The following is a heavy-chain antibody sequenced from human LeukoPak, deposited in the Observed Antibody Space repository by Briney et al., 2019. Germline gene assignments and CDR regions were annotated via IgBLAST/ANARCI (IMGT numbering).Heavy chain of an antibody. CDR1: GFTFSSYE. CDR2: ISSSGSTI. J-gene: IGHJ6*03. CDR3: ASIAVAPYYYYYMDV. V-gene: IGHV3-48*03. D-gene: IGHD6-19*01. Sequence: GGSLRLSCAASGFTFSSYEMNWVRQAPGKGLEWVSYISSSGSTIYYADSVKGRFTISRDNAKNSLYLQMNSLRAEDTAVYYCASIAVAPYYYYYMDVWGKGTTVTISS.